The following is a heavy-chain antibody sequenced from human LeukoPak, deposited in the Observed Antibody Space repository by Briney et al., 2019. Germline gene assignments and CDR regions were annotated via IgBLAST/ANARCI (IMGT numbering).Heavy chain of an antibody. CDR2: INSDGRST. D-gene: IGHD3-22*01. J-gene: IGHJ4*02. V-gene: IGHV3-74*01. CDR3: ARGYYDSSGYYLIDY. CDR1: GFTFSSYA. Sequence: GGSLRLSCVASGFTFSSYAMSWVRQAPGKGLVWVSRINSDGRSTSYADSVKGRFTISRDNAKNTLYLQMNSLRAEDTAVYYCARGYYDSSGYYLIDYWGQGTLVTVSS.